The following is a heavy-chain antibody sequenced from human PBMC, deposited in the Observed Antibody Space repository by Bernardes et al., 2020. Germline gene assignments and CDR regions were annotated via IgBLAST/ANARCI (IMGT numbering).Heavy chain of an antibody. J-gene: IGHJ4*02. V-gene: IGHV3-9*01. CDR3: AKVGSYRGYDPDY. D-gene: IGHD5-12*01. CDR2: KRWNSGSI. Sequence: GRGVAWVLKKRWNSGSIGYADSVKGRFTSSRDNAKNSLYLQMNSLKAEDTAVYYGAKVGSYRGYDPDYWGQGTLV.